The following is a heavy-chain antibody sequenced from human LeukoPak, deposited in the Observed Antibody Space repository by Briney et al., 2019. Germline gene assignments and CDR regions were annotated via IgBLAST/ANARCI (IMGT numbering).Heavy chain of an antibody. CDR2: IYSGGST. J-gene: IGHJ5*01. Sequence: PGGSLRLSCAASGFTVSSNYMSWVRQAPGKGLEWVSVIYSGGSTYYADSVKGRFTISRDNSKNTVYLQMDDLRPEDTAVYYCARENVGFGSWFDSWGQGTLVAVSS. CDR3: ARENVGFGSWFDS. CDR1: GFTVSSNY. V-gene: IGHV3-66*01. D-gene: IGHD3-10*01.